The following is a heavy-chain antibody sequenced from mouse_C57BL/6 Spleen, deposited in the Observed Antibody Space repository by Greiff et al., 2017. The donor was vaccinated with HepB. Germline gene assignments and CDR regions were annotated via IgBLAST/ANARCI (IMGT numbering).Heavy chain of an antibody. V-gene: IGHV7-3*01. Sequence: EVKLVESGGGLVQPGGSLSLSCAASGFTFTDYYMSWVRQPPGKALEWLGFIRNKANGYTTKYSASVKGRFTISRDKSQSILYLQMHALRTENSATYYCTRSNWGYAIDYWGKGTSVTVSS. J-gene: IGHJ4*01. CDR2: IRNKANGYTT. D-gene: IGHD4-1*01. CDR1: GFTFTDYY. CDR3: TRSNWGYAIDY.